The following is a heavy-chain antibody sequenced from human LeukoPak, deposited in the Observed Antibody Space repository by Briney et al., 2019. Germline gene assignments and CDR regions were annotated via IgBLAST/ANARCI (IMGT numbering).Heavy chain of an antibody. CDR3: ARDAFSTMILLAAPSFAS. CDR2: INPNSGGT. CDR1: GYTFTGYY. V-gene: IGHV1-2*02. D-gene: IGHD3-22*01. J-gene: IGHJ4*02. Sequence: EASVKVSCKASGYTFTGYYMHWVRQAPGQGLEWMGWINPNSGGTNYTQKFQGRVTMTRDTSISTAYMELSRLRSDDTAVYFCARDAFSTMILLAAPSFASGGQGPLAT.